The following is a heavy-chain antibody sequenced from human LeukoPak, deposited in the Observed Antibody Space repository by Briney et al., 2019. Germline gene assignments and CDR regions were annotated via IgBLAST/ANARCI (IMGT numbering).Heavy chain of an antibody. J-gene: IGHJ3*02. CDR3: ARDAVEDAFDI. CDR2: VYYSATT. D-gene: IGHD2-15*01. CDR1: GGSISNNTDH. Sequence: SETLSLTCTVSGGSISNNTDHWGWIRQPPGKALEWIGSVYYSATTFYNPSLKSRVTISVDTSKNQFSLRVTSVTAADTAIYYCARDAVEDAFDIWGQGTMVTVSS. V-gene: IGHV4-39*02.